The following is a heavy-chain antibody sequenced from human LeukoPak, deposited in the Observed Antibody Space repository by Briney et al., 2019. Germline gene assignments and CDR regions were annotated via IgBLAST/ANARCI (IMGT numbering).Heavy chain of an antibody. Sequence: SETLSLTCTVSGDSIINNYWTWIRQPPGRTLEWVGFIYYTGSTNYNPSLKSRVTMALDTSQRQFSLTLTSVTTADTAVYYCARQKPAPGTYYFDHWGHGTLVTVSS. CDR2: IYYTGST. J-gene: IGHJ4*01. D-gene: IGHD6-13*01. CDR1: GDSIINNY. CDR3: ARQKPAPGTYYFDH. V-gene: IGHV4-59*08.